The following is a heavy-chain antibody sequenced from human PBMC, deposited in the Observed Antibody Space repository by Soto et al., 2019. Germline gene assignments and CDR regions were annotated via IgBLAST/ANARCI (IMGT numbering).Heavy chain of an antibody. CDR1: GFTFSSYA. V-gene: IGHV3-30-3*01. CDR2: ISYDGSNK. D-gene: IGHD3-10*01. Sequence: QVQLVESGGGVVQPGRSLRLSCAASGFTFSSYAMHWVRQAPGKGLEWVAVISYDGSNKYYADSVKGRFTISRDNSKNTLHLQMNSLRAEDTAVYYCARDRITMPPDYWGRGTLVTVSS. J-gene: IGHJ4*02. CDR3: ARDRITMPPDY.